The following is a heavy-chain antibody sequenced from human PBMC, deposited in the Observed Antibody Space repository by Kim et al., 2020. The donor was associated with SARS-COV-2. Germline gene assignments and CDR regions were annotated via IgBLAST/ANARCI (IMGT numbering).Heavy chain of an antibody. D-gene: IGHD3-10*01. CDR3: AKMNPTLSGAFDI. V-gene: IGHV3-23*01. J-gene: IGHJ3*02. Sequence: YPDSVKGRFTSSRDNSKNTLYLQMNSLRAEDTAVYYCAKMNPTLSGAFDIWGQGTMVTVSS.